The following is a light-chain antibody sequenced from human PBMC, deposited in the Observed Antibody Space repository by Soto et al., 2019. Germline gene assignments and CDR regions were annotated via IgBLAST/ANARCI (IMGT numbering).Light chain of an antibody. Sequence: EIVMTQSPATLSASPGERATLSCRASQSVRSNLAWYQQKPGQAPRLLIYGASSRATGIPDRFSGSGSGTDFTLTISRLEPEDFAVYYCHQYGSSPATFGQGTKVDIK. CDR1: QSVRSN. V-gene: IGKV3-20*01. J-gene: IGKJ1*01. CDR2: GAS. CDR3: HQYGSSPAT.